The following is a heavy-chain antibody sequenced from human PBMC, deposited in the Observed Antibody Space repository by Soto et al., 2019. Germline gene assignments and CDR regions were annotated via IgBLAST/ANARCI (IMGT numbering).Heavy chain of an antibody. CDR3: ATYDFWPDPSHAEYFQH. J-gene: IGHJ1*01. Sequence: GWSLRLSCAASGFTFSSYAMHWVRQAPGKGLEWVAVISYDGSNKYYADSVKGRFTISRDNSKNTLYLQMNSLRAEDTAVYYCATYDFWPDPSHAEYFQHWGQGTLVTVSS. D-gene: IGHD3-3*01. CDR2: ISYDGSNK. V-gene: IGHV3-30-3*01. CDR1: GFTFSSYA.